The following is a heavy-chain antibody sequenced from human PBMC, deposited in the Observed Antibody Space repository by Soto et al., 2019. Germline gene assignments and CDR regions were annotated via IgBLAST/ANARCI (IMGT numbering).Heavy chain of an antibody. J-gene: IGHJ4*02. D-gene: IGHD6-13*01. CDR2: ISYDGSNK. CDR3: AKDRAGGSSWGDY. CDR1: GFTFSSYG. Sequence: QVQLVESGGGVVQPGRSLRLSCAASGFTFSSYGMHWVRQAPGKGLEWVAVISYDGSNKYYADSVKGRFTISRDNSKNTLYLQMNSLRAEDTAVYYCAKDRAGGSSWGDYWGQGTLVTVSS. V-gene: IGHV3-30*18.